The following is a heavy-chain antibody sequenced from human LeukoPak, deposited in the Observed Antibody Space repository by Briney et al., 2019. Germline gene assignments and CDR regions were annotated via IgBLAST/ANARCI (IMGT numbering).Heavy chain of an antibody. CDR2: ISGSGSST. CDR3: AKDPFTRGDNSAPLDY. V-gene: IGHV3-23*01. Sequence: GGSLRLSCAASGFTFSSYAMSWVRQAPGKGLEWVSAISGSGSSTYYADSVKGRFTISRDNSKNTLYLQMNSLRAEDTAVYYCAKDPFTRGDNSAPLDYWGQGTLVTVSS. D-gene: IGHD4-17*01. CDR1: GFTFSSYA. J-gene: IGHJ4*02.